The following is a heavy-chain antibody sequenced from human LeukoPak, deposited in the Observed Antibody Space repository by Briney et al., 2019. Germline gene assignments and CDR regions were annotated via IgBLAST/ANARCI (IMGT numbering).Heavy chain of an antibody. CDR3: ARGLSAAGTRDFDY. Sequence: GASVKVSCKASGYTFTNYAMNWVRQAPGQGLEWMGWINPNSGGTNYAQKFQGRVTMTRDTSISTAYMELSRLRSDDTAVYYCARGLSAAGTRDFDYWGQGTLVTVSS. CDR2: INPNSGGT. J-gene: IGHJ4*02. CDR1: GYTFTNYA. V-gene: IGHV1-2*02. D-gene: IGHD6-13*01.